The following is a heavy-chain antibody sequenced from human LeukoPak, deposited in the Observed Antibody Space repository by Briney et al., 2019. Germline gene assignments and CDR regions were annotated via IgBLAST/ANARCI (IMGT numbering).Heavy chain of an antibody. V-gene: IGHV4-31*03. CDR3: ARDRDSGGWYVGSRHWLDP. CDR1: GGSISSGGYY. D-gene: IGHD6-19*01. J-gene: IGHJ5*02. CDR2: IYCSSST. Sequence: SQTLSLTCPVPGGSISSGGYYWSWLPQLPGKGPVWIGHIYCSSSTSSSPALKSRVTISVDTSKNQFSLKLSSVTVADTGVYYCARDRDSGGWYVGSRHWLDPWGQGTLVTVSS.